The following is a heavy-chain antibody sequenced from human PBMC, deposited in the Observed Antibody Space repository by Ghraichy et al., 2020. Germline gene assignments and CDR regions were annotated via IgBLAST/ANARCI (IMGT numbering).Heavy chain of an antibody. CDR1: GFTFSSYS. CDR2: ISSSSSTI. J-gene: IGHJ3*02. V-gene: IGHV3-48*02. CDR3: AGLGILWGGDAFDI. Sequence: GGSLRLSCAASGFTFSSYSMNWVRQAPGKGLEWVSYISSSSSTIYYADSVKGRFTISRDNAKNSLYLQRNSLKDEDTAVYYCAGLGILWGGDAFDIWGQGTMVTVSS. D-gene: IGHD2-21*01.